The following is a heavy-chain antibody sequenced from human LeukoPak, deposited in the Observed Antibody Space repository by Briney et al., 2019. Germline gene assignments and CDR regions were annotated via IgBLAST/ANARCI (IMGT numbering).Heavy chain of an antibody. D-gene: IGHD3-22*01. V-gene: IGHV4-59*01. CDR1: GGSISSYY. CDR2: IYYSGST. CDR3: ARDCAAADSSGYYFDY. Sequence: SQTLSLTCTVSGGSISSYYWSWIRQPPGKGLEWIGYIYYSGSTNYNPSLKSRVTISVDTSKNQFSLKLSSVTAADTAVYYCARDCAAADSSGYYFDYWGQGTLVTVSS. J-gene: IGHJ4*02.